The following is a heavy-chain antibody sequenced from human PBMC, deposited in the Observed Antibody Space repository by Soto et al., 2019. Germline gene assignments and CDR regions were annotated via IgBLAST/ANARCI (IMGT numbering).Heavy chain of an antibody. D-gene: IGHD2-2*01. CDR1: GYSFTSYW. J-gene: IGHJ6*02. V-gene: IGHV5-10-1*01. CDR2: IDPSDSYT. Sequence: GESLKISCKCSGYSFTSYWISWVRQMPGKGLEWMGRIDPSDSYTNYSPSFQGHVTISADKSISTAYLQWSSLKASDTAMYYCGRRLSRYQLLIGNRDRPGHYGMDVWGQGTTVTVSS. CDR3: GRRLSRYQLLIGNRDRPGHYGMDV.